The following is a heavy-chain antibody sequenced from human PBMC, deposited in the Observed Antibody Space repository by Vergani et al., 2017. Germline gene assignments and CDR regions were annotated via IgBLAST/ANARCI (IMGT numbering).Heavy chain of an antibody. V-gene: IGHV1-58*01. D-gene: IGHD5-18*01. CDR1: GFTFTSSA. CDR2: IVVGSGNT. CDR3: AAVPFPGYSYGYYYFDY. Sequence: QMQLVQSGPEVKTPGTSVKVSCKASGFTFTSSAVQWVRQARGQRLEWIGWIVVGSGNTNYAQKFQERVTITRDMSTSTAYMELSSLRSEDAAVYYCAAVPFPGYSYGYYYFDYWGQGTLVTVSS. J-gene: IGHJ4*02.